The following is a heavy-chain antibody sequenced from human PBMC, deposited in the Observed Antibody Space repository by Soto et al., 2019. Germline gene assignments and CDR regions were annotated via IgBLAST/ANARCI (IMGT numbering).Heavy chain of an antibody. D-gene: IGHD5-12*01. J-gene: IGHJ4*02. CDR3: ARDWLRGRFVGY. Sequence: EVQLVESGGGLVQPGGSLRLSCAASGFTVSSNYMSWVRQAPGKGLEWVSVIYSGGSTYYADSVRGRFTISRDNSKNTLYLQMNSLRAEDTAVYYCARDWLRGRFVGYWGQGTLVTVSS. CDR1: GFTVSSNY. CDR2: IYSGGST. V-gene: IGHV3-66*01.